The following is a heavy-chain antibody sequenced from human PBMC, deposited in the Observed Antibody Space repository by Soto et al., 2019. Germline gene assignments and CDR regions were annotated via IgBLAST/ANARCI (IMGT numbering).Heavy chain of an antibody. D-gene: IGHD3-22*01. Sequence: GGSLRLSCTASGFTFGDYAMSWVRQAPGKGLEWVGFIRSKAYGGTTEYAASVKGRFTISRDDSKSIAYLQMNSLKTEDTAVYYCTRGVNYYDSSGYTFDYWGQGTLVTVSS. CDR1: GFTFGDYA. J-gene: IGHJ4*02. CDR3: TRGVNYYDSSGYTFDY. CDR2: IRSKAYGGTT. V-gene: IGHV3-49*04.